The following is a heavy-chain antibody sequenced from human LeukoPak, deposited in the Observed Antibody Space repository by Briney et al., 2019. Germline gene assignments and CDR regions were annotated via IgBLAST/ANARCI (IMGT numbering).Heavy chain of an antibody. J-gene: IGHJ4*02. CDR3: ASRYYDFWSGFSYFDY. Sequence: PSQTLSLTCTVSGGSISSGSYYWSWIRQPAGKGLEWIGRIYTSGSTNYNPSLKSRVTISVDTSKNQFSLKLSSVTAADTAVYYCASRYYDFWSGFSYFDYWGQGTLVTVSS. CDR1: GGSISSGSYY. V-gene: IGHV4-61*02. D-gene: IGHD3-3*01. CDR2: IYTSGST.